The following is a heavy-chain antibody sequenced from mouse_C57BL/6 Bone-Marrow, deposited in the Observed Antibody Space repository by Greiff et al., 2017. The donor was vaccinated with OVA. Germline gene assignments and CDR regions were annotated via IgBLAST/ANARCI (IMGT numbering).Heavy chain of an antibody. V-gene: IGHV1-64*01. CDR1: GYTFTSYW. CDR2: IHPTSGST. CDR3: ARSTVVDYAMDY. J-gene: IGHJ4*01. Sequence: QVQLQQSGAELVKPGASVKLSCKASGYTFTSYWMHWVKQRPGQGLEWIGMIHPTSGSTNYNEKFKSKATLTVDKSSSTAYMQLSSLTSEYSAVYYCARSTVVDYAMDYWGQGTSVTVSS. D-gene: IGHD1-1*01.